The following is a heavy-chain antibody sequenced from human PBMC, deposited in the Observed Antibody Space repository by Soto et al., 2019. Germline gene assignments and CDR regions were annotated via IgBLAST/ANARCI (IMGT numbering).Heavy chain of an antibody. D-gene: IGHD2-2*01. CDR2: ISGSGVST. J-gene: IGHJ4*02. Sequence: PGGSLRLSCASYGFTFSTYAMICVRHAPVKVLYWFSTISGSGVSTYYADSVKGRFTISRDNSKNTLYLQMNSLRAEDTAIYYCAKDHPAPFYCSSTTCYPWTYSDYWGQGTLVTVSS. V-gene: IGHV3-23*01. CDR1: GFTFSTYA. CDR3: AKDHPAPFYCSSTTCYPWTYSDY.